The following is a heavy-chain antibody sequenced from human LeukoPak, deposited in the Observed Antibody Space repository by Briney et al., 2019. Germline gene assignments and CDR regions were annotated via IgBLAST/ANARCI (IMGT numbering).Heavy chain of an antibody. CDR3: ARHPILRFLEWLGTPPPADAFDI. D-gene: IGHD3-3*01. CDR1: GGSISSYY. Sequence: PSETLSLTCTVSGGSISSYYWSWIRQPPGKGLEWIGYIYYSGSTNYNPSLKSRVTISVDTSKNQFSLKLSSVTAADTAVYYCARHPILRFLEWLGTPPPADAFDIWGQGTMVTFSS. V-gene: IGHV4-59*08. J-gene: IGHJ3*02. CDR2: IYYSGST.